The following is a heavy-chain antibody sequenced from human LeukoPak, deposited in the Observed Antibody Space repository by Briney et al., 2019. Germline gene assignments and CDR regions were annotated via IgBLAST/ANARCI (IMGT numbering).Heavy chain of an antibody. D-gene: IGHD6-19*01. J-gene: IGHJ4*02. CDR1: GFTFGSYA. CDR2: ISGSGGST. Sequence: SGGSLRLSCAASGFTFGSYAKTWVRQAPGKGLEWVSHISGSGGSTYHADSVKGRFTISRDNSKNTVYLQMNSLRAEDTAVYYCAKTTAGDSSGRDPGWPVDYWGQGTLVTVSS. V-gene: IGHV3-23*01. CDR3: AKTTAGDSSGRDPGWPVDY.